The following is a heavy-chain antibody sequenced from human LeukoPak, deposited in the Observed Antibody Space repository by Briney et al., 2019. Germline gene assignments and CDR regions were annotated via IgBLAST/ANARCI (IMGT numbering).Heavy chain of an antibody. D-gene: IGHD1-26*01. CDR3: AREDVGYFDY. J-gene: IGHJ4*02. Sequence: GRSLRLSCAASGFTFSSYAMRWVRQAPGKGLEWVAVISYDGSNKYYADSVKGRFTISRDNSKNTLYLQMNSLRAEDTAVYYCAREDVGYFDYWGQGTLVTVSS. V-gene: IGHV3-30*04. CDR2: ISYDGSNK. CDR1: GFTFSSYA.